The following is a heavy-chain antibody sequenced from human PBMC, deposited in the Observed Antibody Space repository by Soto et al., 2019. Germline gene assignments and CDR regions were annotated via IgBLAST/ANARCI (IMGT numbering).Heavy chain of an antibody. J-gene: IGHJ4*02. Sequence: QVQLVQSGAEVKKPGSSVKVSCKASGGTFSSYAISWVRQAPGQGLEWMGGIIPIFGTANYAQKFQGRVTITADESTSTAYMELSSLRSEDTAVYYCARARDSSAKRMYYFDYWGQGTLVTVSS. CDR1: GGTFSSYA. CDR2: IIPIFGTA. CDR3: ARARDSSAKRMYYFDY. V-gene: IGHV1-69*12. D-gene: IGHD3-22*01.